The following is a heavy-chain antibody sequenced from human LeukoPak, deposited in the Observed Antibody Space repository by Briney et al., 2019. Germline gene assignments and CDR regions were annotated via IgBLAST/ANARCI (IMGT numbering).Heavy chain of an antibody. J-gene: IGHJ4*02. CDR3: ARSNQADDY. CDR1: GFAFSSYW. Sequence: GGSLRLSCAASGFAFSSYWMHWVRHVPGKGLVWVSRINPGGSSTAYADSVKGRFTISRDNAKNTLYLQMNSLRAEDTAVYYCARSNQADDYWGQGTLVTVSS. V-gene: IGHV3-74*01. D-gene: IGHD4-11*01. CDR2: INPGGSST.